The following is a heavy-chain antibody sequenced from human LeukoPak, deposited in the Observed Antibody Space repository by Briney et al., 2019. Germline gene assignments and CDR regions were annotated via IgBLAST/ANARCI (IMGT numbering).Heavy chain of an antibody. J-gene: IGHJ4*02. CDR3: ARSNQADDY. CDR1: GFAFSSYW. Sequence: GGSLRLSCAASGFAFSSYWMHWVRHVPGKGLVWVSRINPGGSSTAYADSVKGRFTISRDNAKNTLYLQMNSLRAEDTAVYYCARSNQADDYWGQGTLVTVSS. V-gene: IGHV3-74*01. D-gene: IGHD4-11*01. CDR2: INPGGSST.